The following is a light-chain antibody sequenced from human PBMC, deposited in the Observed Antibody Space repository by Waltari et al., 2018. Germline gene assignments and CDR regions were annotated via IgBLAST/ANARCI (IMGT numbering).Light chain of an antibody. CDR3: QTGGHGTWV. CDR1: SWHSSNV. Sequence: QLVLTQSPSASASLGASVKLTCTLSSWHSSNVIAWHQQQPEKGPRYLMQVNSDGSHSKGDEIPDRFSGSSSGAERYLTISSLQSEDEADDYCQTGGHGTWVFGGGTKLTVL. V-gene: IGLV4-69*01. J-gene: IGLJ3*02. CDR2: VNSDGSH.